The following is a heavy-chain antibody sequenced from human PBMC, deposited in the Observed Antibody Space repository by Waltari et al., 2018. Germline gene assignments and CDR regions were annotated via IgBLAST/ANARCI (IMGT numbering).Heavy chain of an antibody. CDR2: FDPEDGET. Sequence: QAPLVQPGAAGKKPGAAAKDACKVSGTTLPGLSMHWVRQAPGKGLEWMGGFDPEDGETIYAQKFQGRVTMTEDTSTDTAYMELSSLRSDDTAVYYCATSGTYYFHWFDPWGQGTLVTVSS. V-gene: IGHV1-24*01. CDR1: GTTLPGLS. D-gene: IGHD1-26*01. CDR3: ATSGTYYFHWFDP. J-gene: IGHJ5*02.